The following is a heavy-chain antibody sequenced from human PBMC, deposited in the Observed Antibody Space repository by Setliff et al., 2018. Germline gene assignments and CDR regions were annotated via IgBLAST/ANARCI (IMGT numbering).Heavy chain of an antibody. D-gene: IGHD2-15*01. CDR3: ARQRVVVGAPSWFDP. CDR1: GYSISSGYY. Sequence: SETLSLTCDVSGYSISSGYYWGWIRQPPGRGLEWIGTIFYRGTTYYSLSLKSPVTISLDASKNQFSLTLTSVTAADTAVYYCARQRVVVGAPSWFDPWGPGTLVTVSS. J-gene: IGHJ5*02. CDR2: IFYRGTT. V-gene: IGHV4-38-2*01.